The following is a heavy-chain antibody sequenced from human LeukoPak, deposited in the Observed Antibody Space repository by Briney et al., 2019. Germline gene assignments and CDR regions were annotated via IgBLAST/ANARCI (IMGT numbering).Heavy chain of an antibody. V-gene: IGHV1-2*02. D-gene: IGHD2-21*02. CDR3: AREGDGPLSKDFDY. CDR2: SSPNSGGA. CDR1: GYTFSGYY. J-gene: IGHJ4*02. Sequence: AGVKVSCKASGYTFSGYYIHWARQAPGQGVEWMGYSSPNSGGANSAQKFRGRVTMTRDTSISTAYMELTRLGSDDTAVYYCAREGDGPLSKDFDYWSEGTLVTVSS.